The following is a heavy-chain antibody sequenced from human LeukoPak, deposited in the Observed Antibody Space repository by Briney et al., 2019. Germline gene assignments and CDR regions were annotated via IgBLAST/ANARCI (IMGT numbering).Heavy chain of an antibody. J-gene: IGHJ3*02. CDR1: GFTFSSYS. D-gene: IGHD3-16*01. V-gene: IGHV3-48*01. Sequence: GGSLRLSCAASGFTFSSYSMNWVRQAPGKGLEWVSYISSSSSTIYYADSVKGRFTISRDNAKNSLYLQMNSLRAEDTAVYYCARDSRFLGIVGAFDIWGQGTMVTVSS. CDR2: ISSSSSTI. CDR3: ARDSRFLGIVGAFDI.